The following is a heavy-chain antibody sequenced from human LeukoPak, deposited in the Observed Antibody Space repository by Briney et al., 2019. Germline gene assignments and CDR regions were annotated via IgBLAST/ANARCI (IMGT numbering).Heavy chain of an antibody. CDR1: GGTFSSYA. CDR2: IIPIFGTA. CDR3: ARDRAVTDAFDI. V-gene: IGHV1-69*05. D-gene: IGHD4-17*01. Sequence: GASVKVSCKASGGTFSSYAISWLRQAPEQGLEWMGGIIPIFGTANYAQKFQGRVTITTDESTSTAYMELSSLRSEDTAVYYCARDRAVTDAFDIWGQGTMVTVSS. J-gene: IGHJ3*02.